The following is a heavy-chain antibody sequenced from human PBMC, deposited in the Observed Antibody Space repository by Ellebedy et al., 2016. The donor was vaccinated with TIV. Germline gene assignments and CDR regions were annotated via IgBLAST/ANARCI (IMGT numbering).Heavy chain of an antibody. CDR2: IGSTITTI. V-gene: IGHV3-48*04. D-gene: IGHD3-10*01. CDR3: ARGGGSRLSHSFDI. Sequence: PGGSLRLSCAASGFTFSSYSMNWVRQAQGKGLEWVSYIGSTITTIYYADSVKGRLTIPRDNAKNSLYLQMNSLRAEDTAVYYCARGGGSRLSHSFDIWGQGTMVTVSS. CDR1: GFTFSSYS. J-gene: IGHJ3*02.